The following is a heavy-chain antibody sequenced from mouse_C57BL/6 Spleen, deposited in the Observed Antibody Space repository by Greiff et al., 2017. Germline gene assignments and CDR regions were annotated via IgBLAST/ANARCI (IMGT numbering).Heavy chain of an antibody. D-gene: IGHD1-1*01. CDR2: IDPNSGGT. J-gene: IGHJ4*01. CDR3: ARGVSTTVVGYYAMDY. Sequence: VQLQQPGAELVKPGASVKLSCKASGYTFTSYWMHWVKQRPGRGLEWIGRIDPNSGGTKYNEKFKSKATLTVDKPSSTAYMQLSSLTSEDSAVYYCARGVSTTVVGYYAMDYWGQGTSVTVSS. CDR1: GYTFTSYW. V-gene: IGHV1-72*01.